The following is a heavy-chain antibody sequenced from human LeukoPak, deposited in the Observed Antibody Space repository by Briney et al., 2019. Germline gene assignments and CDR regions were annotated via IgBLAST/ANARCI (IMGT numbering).Heavy chain of an antibody. J-gene: IGHJ4*02. CDR3: AKHSSSWYFDY. CDR2: IWYDGSQR. CDR1: GFIFSTYG. V-gene: IGHV3-33*06. Sequence: PGGSLRLSCVASGFIFSTYGLHWVRQSPGRGLEWVAVIWYDGSQRYYADSVKGRFTISRDNSKNTLYLQMNSLRAEDTAVYYCAKHSSSWYFDYWGQGTLVTVSS. D-gene: IGHD6-13*01.